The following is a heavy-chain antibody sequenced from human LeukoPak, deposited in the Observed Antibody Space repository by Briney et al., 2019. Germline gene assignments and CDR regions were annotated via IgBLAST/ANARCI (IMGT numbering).Heavy chain of an antibody. J-gene: IGHJ6*03. CDR3: AKDRKRSAITMIRGVRGYSYYYMDV. Sequence: PGGSLRLSCAVSGFTFRTYSMNWVRQAPGKGLEWVAFIRYDGSNKYYADSVKGRFTISRDNSKNTLYLQMNSLRTEDTAVYYCAKDRKRSAITMIRGVRGYSYYYMDVWGKGTTVTISS. V-gene: IGHV3-30*02. D-gene: IGHD3-10*01. CDR1: GFTFRTYS. CDR2: IRYDGSNK.